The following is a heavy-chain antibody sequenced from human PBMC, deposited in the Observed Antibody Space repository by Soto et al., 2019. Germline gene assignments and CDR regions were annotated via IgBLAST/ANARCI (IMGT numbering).Heavy chain of an antibody. CDR1: GGTFSSYA. V-gene: IGHV1-69*01. J-gene: IGHJ4*02. CDR2: IIPIFGTA. D-gene: IGHD3-22*01. Sequence: QVQLVQSGAAVTKPGSSVKVSCKASGGTFSSYAISWVRQAPGQGLEWLGGIIPIFGTANYAQKFQVRVTITADESTSTAYMEMRSLRSEDTAVYYCARVYSSGYPSEGYYFDYWGQGTLVTVSS. CDR3: ARVYSSGYPSEGYYFDY.